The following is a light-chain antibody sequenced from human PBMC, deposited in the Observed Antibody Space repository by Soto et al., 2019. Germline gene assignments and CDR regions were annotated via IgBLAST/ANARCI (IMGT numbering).Light chain of an antibody. CDR3: QQYGSSPPYT. CDR2: GAS. Sequence: ETVLTQSPGTLSLSPGERAILSCRASQRVSGSYLSWYQQKPGQAPRLLIYGASSRATGIPDRFSGSGSGTDFTLTISRLEPEDFAVYYCQQYGSSPPYTFGQGTKLEI. J-gene: IGKJ2*01. V-gene: IGKV3-20*01. CDR1: QRVSGSY.